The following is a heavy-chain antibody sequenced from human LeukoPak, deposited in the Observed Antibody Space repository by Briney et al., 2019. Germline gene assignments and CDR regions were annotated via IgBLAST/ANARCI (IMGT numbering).Heavy chain of an antibody. CDR1: GGSFSGYY. J-gene: IGHJ4*02. CDR2: INHSGST. D-gene: IGHD7-27*01. Sequence: TSETLSLTCAVYGGSFSGYYWSWIRQPPGKGLEWIGEINHSGSTNYNPSLKSRVTISVDTSKNQFSLRLSSVTAADTAVYYCARDSPNWGPRDYYFDYWGQGTLVTVSS. V-gene: IGHV4-34*01. CDR3: ARDSPNWGPRDYYFDY.